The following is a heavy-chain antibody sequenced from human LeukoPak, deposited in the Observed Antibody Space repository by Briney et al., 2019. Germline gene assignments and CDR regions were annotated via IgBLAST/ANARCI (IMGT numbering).Heavy chain of an antibody. CDR3: AKDGIVVVVAATCWFDP. Sequence: GGSLRLSCAASGFTFSSYGMHWVRQAPGKGLEWVAFIRYDGTNKYYADSVKGRFTISRDNPKNTLYLQMNSLRAEDTAVYYCAKDGIVVVVAATCWFDPWGQGTLVTVSS. CDR2: IRYDGTNK. V-gene: IGHV3-30*02. D-gene: IGHD2-15*01. J-gene: IGHJ5*02. CDR1: GFTFSSYG.